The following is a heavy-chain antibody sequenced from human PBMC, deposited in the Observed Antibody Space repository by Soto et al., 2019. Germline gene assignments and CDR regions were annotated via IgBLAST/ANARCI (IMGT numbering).Heavy chain of an antibody. Sequence: SETLSLTCTVSGGSISSYYWSWIRQPPGKGLEWIGYIYYSGSTNYNPSLKSRVTISVDTSKNQFSLKLSSVTAADTAVYYCARDPGEYYFDYWGQGTLVTVSS. V-gene: IGHV4-59*01. CDR2: IYYSGST. CDR3: ARDPGEYYFDY. CDR1: GGSISSYY. D-gene: IGHD1-26*01. J-gene: IGHJ4*02.